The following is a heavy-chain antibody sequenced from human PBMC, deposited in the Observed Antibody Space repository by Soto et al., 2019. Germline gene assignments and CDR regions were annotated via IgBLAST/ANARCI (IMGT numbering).Heavy chain of an antibody. CDR3: ARYTAVADPYYFDY. J-gene: IGHJ4*02. CDR2: ISDGVDRA. V-gene: IGHV3-23*01. Sequence: PGGTLRLSCVASGFNFATYSMSWVRQAPGKGLEWVAGISDGVDRAYYGDSVKGRFTISRDTSKNMLYLHMNSLRAEDTAIYYCARYTAVADPYYFDYWGQGTLVTVSS. D-gene: IGHD6-19*01. CDR1: GFNFATYS.